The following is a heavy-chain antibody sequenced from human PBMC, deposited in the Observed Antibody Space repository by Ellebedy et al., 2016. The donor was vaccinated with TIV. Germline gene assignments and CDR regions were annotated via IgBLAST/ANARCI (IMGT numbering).Heavy chain of an antibody. J-gene: IGHJ6*02. V-gene: IGHV3-23*01. CDR3: AKDAIGDYYYYGMDV. CDR1: GFTFSSYA. Sequence: PGGSLRLSCAASGFTFSSYAMSWVRQAPGKGLEWVSAISGSGGSTYYADSVKGRFTISRDNSKNTLYLQMNSLRAEETAVYYCAKDAIGDYYYYGMDVWGQGTTVTVSS. CDR2: ISGSGGST. D-gene: IGHD3-3*01.